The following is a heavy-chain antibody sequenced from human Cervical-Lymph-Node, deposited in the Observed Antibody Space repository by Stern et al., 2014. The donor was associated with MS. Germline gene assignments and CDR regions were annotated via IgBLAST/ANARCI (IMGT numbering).Heavy chain of an antibody. J-gene: IGHJ2*01. CDR2: IYYSGSI. CDR1: GYSISSSNW. D-gene: IGHD6-19*01. V-gene: IGHV4-28*02. CDR3: ARFMWDSSGCRYFDL. Sequence: QVQLQESGPGLVTPSQTLSLTCAVSGYSISSSNWWGWIRQPPGKGLEWIGYIYYSGSIYYNPSLKSRVTMSVDTSKNQFSLKLSSVTAVDTAVYYCARFMWDSSGCRYFDLWGRGTLVTVSS.